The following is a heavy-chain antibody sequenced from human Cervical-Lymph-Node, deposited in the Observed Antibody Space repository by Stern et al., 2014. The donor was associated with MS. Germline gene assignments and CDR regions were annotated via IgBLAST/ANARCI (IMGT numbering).Heavy chain of an antibody. J-gene: IGHJ6*02. D-gene: IGHD3-9*01. CDR3: ARGTLRYFDWLPDYGMDV. V-gene: IGHV1-2*04. CDR2: INPNSGGT. Sequence: VQLEESGAEVKKPGASVKVSCKASGYTFTGYYMHWVRQAPGQGLEWMGWINPNSGGTNYAQKFQGWVTMTRDTSISTAYMELSRLRSDDTAVYYCARGTLRYFDWLPDYGMDVWGQGTTVTVSS. CDR1: GYTFTGYY.